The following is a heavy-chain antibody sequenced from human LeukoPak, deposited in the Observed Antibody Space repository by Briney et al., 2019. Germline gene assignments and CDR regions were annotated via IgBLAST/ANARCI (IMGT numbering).Heavy chain of an antibody. J-gene: IGHJ3*02. CDR1: GGSFSGYY. V-gene: IGHV4-34*01. D-gene: IGHD6-19*01. CDR2: INHSGST. Sequence: SETLSLTCAVYGGSFSGYYWSWIRQPPGKGLEWIGEINHSGSTNYNPPLKSRVTISVDTSKNQFSLKLSSVTAADTAVYYCARDRFRAVSGDAFDIWGQGTMVTVSS. CDR3: ARDRFRAVSGDAFDI.